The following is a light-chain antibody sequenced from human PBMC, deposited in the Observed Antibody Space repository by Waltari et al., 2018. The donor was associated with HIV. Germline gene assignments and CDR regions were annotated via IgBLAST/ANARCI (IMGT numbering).Light chain of an antibody. CDR2: GNN. V-gene: IGLV1-40*01. J-gene: IGLJ3*02. CDR1: SSNIGAGYD. Sequence: QSVLTQPPSVSGAPGQRVTISCTGSSSNIGAGYDVHWYQQLPGTAPNLLIFGNNNRPSGVPDRFSGSKAATSASLAITGLQAEDEADYYCQSYDSSLSTWVFGGGTKLTVL. CDR3: QSYDSSLSTWV.